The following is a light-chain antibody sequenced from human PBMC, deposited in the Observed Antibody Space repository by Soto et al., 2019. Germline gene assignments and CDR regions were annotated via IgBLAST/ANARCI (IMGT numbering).Light chain of an antibody. Sequence: EIVLTQSPGTLSLSPGERATLSCRASQSVSSSYLAWYQQKPGQAPRLLIFGASIRATGIPDRFSGSGSGTDFTLTISRLEPEDFAVYNCQQYGSSSYTFGQGTKLEIK. CDR3: QQYGSSSYT. CDR1: QSVSSSY. V-gene: IGKV3-20*01. J-gene: IGKJ2*01. CDR2: GAS.